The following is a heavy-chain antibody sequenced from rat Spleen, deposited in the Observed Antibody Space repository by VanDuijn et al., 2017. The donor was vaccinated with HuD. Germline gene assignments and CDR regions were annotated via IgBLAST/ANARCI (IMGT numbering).Heavy chain of an antibody. V-gene: IGHV5-7*01. CDR3: ARRHYGYTDYFDY. CDR2: ISYDGSST. D-gene: IGHD1-9*01. Sequence: EVQLVESGGGLVQPGGSLKLSCAVSGFTFSDYNMAWVRQAPKKGLEWVATISYDGSSTYYRDSVKGRFTISRDNAKSTLSLQMDSLRSEDTATYYCARRHYGYTDYFDYWGQGVMVTVSS. J-gene: IGHJ2*01. CDR1: GFTFSDYN.